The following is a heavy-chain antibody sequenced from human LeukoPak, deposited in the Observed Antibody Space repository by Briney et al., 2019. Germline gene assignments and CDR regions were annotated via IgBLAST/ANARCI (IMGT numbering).Heavy chain of an antibody. V-gene: IGHV1-2*02. CDR3: ARGGDGYNRRFDC. J-gene: IGHJ4*02. CDR1: GYTFIDYY. Sequence: ASVKVSFKAPGYTFIDYYMHWVRQAPGQGLEWMGCINPNSGDTVYAHNFQARVTMTRDTSISTAYMELSSLRSDDTAVYYCARGGDGYNRRFDCWGQGTLVTVSS. D-gene: IGHD5-24*01. CDR2: INPNSGDT.